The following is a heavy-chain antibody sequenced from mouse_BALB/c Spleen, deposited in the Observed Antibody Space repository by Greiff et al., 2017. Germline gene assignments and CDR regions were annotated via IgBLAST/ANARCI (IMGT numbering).Heavy chain of an antibody. CDR2: IDPENGNT. D-gene: IGHD1-1*01. CDR3: ARYNYYSSSYDYFDY. CDR1: GFNIKDYY. Sequence: VQLKQSGAELVRPGALVKLSCKASGFNIKDYYMHWVRQRPEQGLEWIGWIDPENGNTIYDPKFQGQASITADTTSNTAYLQLISLTSEDTAVYYCARYNYYSSSYDYFDYWGQGTTLTVSS. J-gene: IGHJ2*01. V-gene: IGHV14-1*02.